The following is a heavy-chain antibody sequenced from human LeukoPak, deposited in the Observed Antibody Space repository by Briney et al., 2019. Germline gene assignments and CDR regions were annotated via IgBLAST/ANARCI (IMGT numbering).Heavy chain of an antibody. CDR3: ARELVEQLELRRSRWFDP. D-gene: IGHD1-7*01. Sequence: ASVKVSCKASGGTFSSYAISWVRQAPGQGLEWMGGIIPIFGTANYAQKFQGRVTITTDESTSRAYMELSSLRSEDTAVYYCARELVEQLELRRSRWFDPWGQGTLVTVSS. J-gene: IGHJ5*02. CDR2: IIPIFGTA. CDR1: GGTFSSYA. V-gene: IGHV1-69*05.